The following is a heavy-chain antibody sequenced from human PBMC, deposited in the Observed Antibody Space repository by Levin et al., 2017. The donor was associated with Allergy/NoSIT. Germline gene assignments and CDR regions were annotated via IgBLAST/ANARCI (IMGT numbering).Heavy chain of an antibody. V-gene: IGHV1-18*01. CDR3: ARWCSGGSCYRNWFDP. J-gene: IGHJ5*02. Sequence: GESLKISCKASGYTFTSYGISWVRQAPGQGLEWMGWISAYNGNTNYAQKLQGRVTMTTDTSTSTAYMELRSLRSDDTAVYYCARWCSGGSCYRNWFDPWGQGTLVTVSS. D-gene: IGHD2-15*01. CDR2: ISAYNGNT. CDR1: GYTFTSYG.